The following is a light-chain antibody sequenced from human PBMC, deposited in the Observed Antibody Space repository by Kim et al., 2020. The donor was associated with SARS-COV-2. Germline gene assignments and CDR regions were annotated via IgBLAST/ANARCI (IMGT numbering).Light chain of an antibody. CDR1: SSNIGSNT. J-gene: IGLJ2*01. CDR2: SNN. Sequence: GQSGTISCSGSSSNIGSNTVNWYQQLPGTAPKLLIYSNNQRPSGVPDRFSGSKSGTSASLAISGLQSEDEADYYCAAWDDSLNGVVFGGGTQLTVL. CDR3: AAWDDSLNGVV. V-gene: IGLV1-44*01.